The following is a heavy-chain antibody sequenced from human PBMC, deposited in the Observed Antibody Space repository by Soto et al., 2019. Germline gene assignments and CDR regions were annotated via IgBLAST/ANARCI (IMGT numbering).Heavy chain of an antibody. J-gene: IGHJ4*02. D-gene: IGHD3-22*01. Sequence: QVQLQESGPGLVKPSETLSLTCTVSGDSVSSGSSHWNWIRQSPGKVLEWIGYIYYTGSTKYNPSLKGRDHISIDTSQFQLSLRMSSVTAADTAVYYCVRVEGDDGFYPDSGGYYLRFKGLFDSWGQGTLVTVSS. CDR3: VRVEGDDGFYPDSGGYYLRFKGLFDS. CDR2: IYYTGST. CDR1: GDSVSSGSSH. V-gene: IGHV4-61*01.